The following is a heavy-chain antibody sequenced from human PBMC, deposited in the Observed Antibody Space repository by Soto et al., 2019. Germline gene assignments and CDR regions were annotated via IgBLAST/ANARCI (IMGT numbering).Heavy chain of an antibody. D-gene: IGHD6-19*01. Sequence: GGSLRLSCSASGFTFRIYTMLWVRQAPGKGLEYVSAISDAGGGTYYADSVKGRFTISRDDPKNTLYLQMSNLRAEDTAVYYCVKGYSSGWYEIYWGQGTLVTSPQ. V-gene: IGHV3-64D*06. CDR1: GFTFRIYT. CDR2: ISDAGGGT. CDR3: VKGYSSGWYEIY. J-gene: IGHJ4*02.